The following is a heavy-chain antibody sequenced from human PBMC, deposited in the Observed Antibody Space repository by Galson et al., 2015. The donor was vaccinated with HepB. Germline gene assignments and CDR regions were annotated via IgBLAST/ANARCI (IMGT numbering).Heavy chain of an antibody. J-gene: IGHJ5*02. CDR2: ISYDGSNK. CDR3: ARDPVRGDNWFDP. Sequence: SLRLSCAASGFTFSSYAMHWVRQAPGKGLEWVAVISYDGSNKYYADSVKGRFTISRDNSKNTLYLQMNSLRAEDTAVYYCARDPVRGDNWFDPWGQGTLVTVSS. CDR1: GFTFSSYA. V-gene: IGHV3-30-3*01.